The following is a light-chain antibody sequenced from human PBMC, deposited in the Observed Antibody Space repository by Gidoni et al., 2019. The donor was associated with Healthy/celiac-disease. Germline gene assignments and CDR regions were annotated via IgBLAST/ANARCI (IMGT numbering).Light chain of an antibody. Sequence: EIVLTQSPGTLSLSPGERATLSCRASQSVSSSYLAWYQQKPGQAPRLLIYGASSRATGIPDRCSGSGSGTDFTLTISRLEPEDFAVYYCQQYGSSPFTFGPGTTVDIK. CDR2: GAS. J-gene: IGKJ3*01. V-gene: IGKV3-20*01. CDR3: QQYGSSPFT. CDR1: QSVSSSY.